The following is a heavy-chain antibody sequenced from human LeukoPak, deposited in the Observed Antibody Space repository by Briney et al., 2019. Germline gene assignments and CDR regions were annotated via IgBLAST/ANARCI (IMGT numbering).Heavy chain of an antibody. D-gene: IGHD3-16*01. V-gene: IGHV3-30*04. Sequence: GGSLRLSCAASGSTFSSYAMHWVRQAPGKGLEWVAVISYDGSNKYYADSVKGRFTISRDNSKNTLYLQMNSLRAEDTAVYYCAKMIHGYWGQGTLVTVSS. CDR3: AKMIHGY. J-gene: IGHJ4*02. CDR2: ISYDGSNK. CDR1: GSTFSSYA.